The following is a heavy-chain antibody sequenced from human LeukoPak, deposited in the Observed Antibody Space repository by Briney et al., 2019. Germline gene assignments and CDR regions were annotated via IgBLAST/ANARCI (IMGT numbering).Heavy chain of an antibody. V-gene: IGHV1-69*06. D-gene: IGHD3-22*01. CDR2: IIPIFGTA. J-gene: IGHJ4*02. CDR1: GGTFSSYA. CDR3: ARGTYYYDSSGYPYYFDY. Sequence: SVKVSCKASGGTFSSYAISWVRQAPGQGLEWMGGIIPIFGTANYAQKFQGRVTITADKSTSTAYMELSSLRSEDTAVYYCARGTYYYDSSGYPYYFDYWGQGTLVTVSS.